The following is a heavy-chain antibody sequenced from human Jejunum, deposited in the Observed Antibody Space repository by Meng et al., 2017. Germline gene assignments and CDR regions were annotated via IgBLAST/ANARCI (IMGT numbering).Heavy chain of an antibody. CDR2: IWYDGSKT. J-gene: IGHJ4*02. V-gene: IGHV3-33*01. CDR1: GYTFSTYG. Sequence: QVQLVESGGGVVQPGRSLRLPCAASGYTFSTYGMHWVRQAPGKGLDWVAVIWYDGSKTYYADSVKGRFTISRDDSKNTLYLQMNSLRAEDTAVYYCARDPGIRYYYFDHWGQGALVTVSS. D-gene: IGHD3-3*02. CDR3: ARDPGIRYYYFDH.